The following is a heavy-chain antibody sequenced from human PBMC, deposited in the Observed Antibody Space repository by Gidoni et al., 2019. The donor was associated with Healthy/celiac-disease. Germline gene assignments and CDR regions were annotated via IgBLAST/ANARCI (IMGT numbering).Heavy chain of an antibody. Sequence: QVQLVQSGAAVKKPGASVKVSCKASGYTFTRYAMHWVRQAPGQRLEWMGWINAGNVNTKYSQKFQGRVTITRDTSASTAYMELSSLISEDTAVYYCARDLQYYDFWSGYYRRDYYYGMDVWGQGTTVTVSS. J-gene: IGHJ6*02. CDR3: ARDLQYYDFWSGYYRRDYYYGMDV. CDR1: GYTFTRYA. D-gene: IGHD3-3*01. V-gene: IGHV1-3*01. CDR2: INAGNVNT.